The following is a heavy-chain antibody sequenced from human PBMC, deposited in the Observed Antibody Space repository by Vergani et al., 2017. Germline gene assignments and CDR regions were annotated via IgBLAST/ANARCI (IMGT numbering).Heavy chain of an antibody. J-gene: IGHJ4*02. D-gene: IGHD3-16*02. CDR2: VNHGGST. V-gene: IGHV4-34*01. CDR1: GGSFSDYY. Sequence: QVQLQEWGAGLLKTSETLSLTCGVSGGSFSDYYWSWIRQAPGMGLEWIGEVNHGGSTNYNPSLKSRVSMSVDTSKNQFSLQLTSVTAADSALYFCASIARAPTRRNPPPDYWGKGILVTVSS. CDR3: ASIARAPTRRNPPPDY.